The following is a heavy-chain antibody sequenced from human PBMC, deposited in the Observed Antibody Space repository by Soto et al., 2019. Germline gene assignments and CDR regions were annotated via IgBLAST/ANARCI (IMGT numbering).Heavy chain of an antibody. V-gene: IGHV4-59*01. CDR2: IYYSGST. CDR1: GGSISSYY. CDR3: ARETAVAAPTGGFDY. D-gene: IGHD6-19*01. Sequence: QVQLQESGPGLVKPSETLSLTCTVSGGSISSYYWSWIRQPPGKGLEWIGYIYYSGSTNYNPSLKSRVTISVDTSKNQFSLKLSSVTAADTAVYYCARETAVAAPTGGFDYWGQGTLVTVSS. J-gene: IGHJ4*02.